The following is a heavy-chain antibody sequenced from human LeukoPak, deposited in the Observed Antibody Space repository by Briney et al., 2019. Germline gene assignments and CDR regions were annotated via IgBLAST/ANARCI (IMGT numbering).Heavy chain of an antibody. CDR2: ISSSGSTI. CDR3: ASDNINSAGYETPFDY. V-gene: IGHV3-48*03. J-gene: IGHJ4*02. Sequence: GGSLRLSCAASGFTFSSYEMNWVRQAPGKGLEWVSYISSSGSTIYYADSVKGRFTISRDSAKNSLYLQMNSLRAEDTAVYYCASDNINSAGYETPFDYWGQGTLVTVSS. CDR1: GFTFSSYE. D-gene: IGHD5-12*01.